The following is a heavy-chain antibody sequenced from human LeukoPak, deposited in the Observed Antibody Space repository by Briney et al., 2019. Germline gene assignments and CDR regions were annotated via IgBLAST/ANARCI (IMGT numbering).Heavy chain of an antibody. CDR3: ARSSGSCKGDAFDI. CDR1: GGSISSRTYY. Sequence: SETLSLTCTVSGGSISSRTYYWGWIRQPPGKGLEWFGSIYYSGITYSNPSLKSRVTISVDTSENQFSLKLSSVTAADTAVYYCARSSGSCKGDAFDIWGQGTMVTVSS. J-gene: IGHJ3*02. D-gene: IGHD1-26*01. V-gene: IGHV4-39*07. CDR2: IYYSGIT.